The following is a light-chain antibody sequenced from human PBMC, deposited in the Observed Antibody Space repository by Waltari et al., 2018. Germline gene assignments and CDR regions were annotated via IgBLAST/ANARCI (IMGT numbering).Light chain of an antibody. CDR3: CSFTSSSTWI. CDR2: DVS. CDR1: TSDLGAYTY. Sequence: QSALTQPASVSGSPGQSITISCTGSTSDLGAYTYVSWYQQHPGKAPKLIIFDVSSRPSGVSPRFSGSKSANTASLIISGLQAEDEADYYCCSFTSSSTWIFGGGTKLTVL. V-gene: IGLV2-14*03. J-gene: IGLJ2*01.